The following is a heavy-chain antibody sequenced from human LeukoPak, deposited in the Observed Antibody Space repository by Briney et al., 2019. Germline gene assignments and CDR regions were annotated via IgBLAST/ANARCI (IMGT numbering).Heavy chain of an antibody. CDR2: IKSKTDGGTT. V-gene: IGHV3-15*01. Sequence: GGSLRLSCAASGFTFSNAWMSWVRQAPGKGLEWVGRIKSKTDGGTTDYAAPVKGRFAISRDDSKNTLYLQMDSLKTEDTAVYYCTTDLRKLERLGTGACDIWGQGPMVTVSS. CDR1: GFTFSNAW. D-gene: IGHD1-1*01. CDR3: TTDLRKLERLGTGACDI. J-gene: IGHJ3*02.